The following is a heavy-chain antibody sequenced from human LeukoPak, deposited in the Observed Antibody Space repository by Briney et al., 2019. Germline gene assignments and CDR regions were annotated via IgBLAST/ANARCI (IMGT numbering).Heavy chain of an antibody. V-gene: IGHV3-7*03. D-gene: IGHD3/OR15-3a*01. J-gene: IGHJ4*02. CDR1: GFTFGDTW. Sequence: GGSLRLSCAASGFTFGDTWMNWVRQVPGQGLEWVANIKQDGSEKFYVASVKGRFTISRDNGKSSLYLQMNSLRAEDTALYYCATSYDMGWLIGFWGQGTLVTVSS. CDR3: ATSYDMGWLIGF. CDR2: IKQDGSEK.